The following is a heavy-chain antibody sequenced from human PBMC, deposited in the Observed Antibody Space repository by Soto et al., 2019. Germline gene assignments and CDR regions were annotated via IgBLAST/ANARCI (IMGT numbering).Heavy chain of an antibody. J-gene: IGHJ5*02. CDR1: GGSLSSYY. Sequence: SETLSLTCTVSGGSLSSYYWSWIRQPPGKGLEWIGYIYSSGSTNYNPSLKSRVTISLDTSKNQFSLMLTSVTAADTAVYYCARRHAYCFDPWGQGIRVTVSS. CDR3: ARRHAYCFDP. V-gene: IGHV4-59*08. D-gene: IGHD2-2*01. CDR2: IYSSGST.